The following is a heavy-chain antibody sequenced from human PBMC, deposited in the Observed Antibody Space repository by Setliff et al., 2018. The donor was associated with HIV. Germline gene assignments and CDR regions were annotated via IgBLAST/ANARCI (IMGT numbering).Heavy chain of an antibody. CDR1: GGSINDQN. D-gene: IGHD3-16*01. CDR3: ARHNVITYGGLLFDYYYYGLDV. Sequence: SETLSLTCTVPGGSINDQNFSWIRQSPGKGLEWIGSIDYSGSTKYNPSLNSRGTISIDTSKNELSLKLTSVTAADTAVYYCARHNVITYGGLLFDYYYYGLDVWGHGTTVTVS. J-gene: IGHJ6*02. V-gene: IGHV4-59*11. CDR2: IDYSGST.